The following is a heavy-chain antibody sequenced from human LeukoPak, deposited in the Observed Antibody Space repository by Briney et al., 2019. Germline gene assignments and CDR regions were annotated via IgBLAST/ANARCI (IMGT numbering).Heavy chain of an antibody. D-gene: IGHD3-22*01. CDR1: GGTFNSYA. CDR3: AREDYYDSSGYSPYNWFDP. V-gene: IGHV1-69*05. Sequence: ASVKVSCKASGGTFNSYAISWVRQAPGQGREWMGRIIPIFGTANYAQKFQGRVTITTDESTSTAYMELSSLRSEDTAVYYCAREDYYDSSGYSPYNWFDPWGQGTLVTVSS. CDR2: IIPIFGTA. J-gene: IGHJ5*02.